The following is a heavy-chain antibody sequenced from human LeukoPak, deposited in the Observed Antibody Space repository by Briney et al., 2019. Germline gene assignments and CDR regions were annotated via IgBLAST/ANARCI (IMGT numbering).Heavy chain of an antibody. V-gene: IGHV3-53*01. CDR2: IYNGGAT. Sequence: PGGSLRLSCEASGFTVSSNDMSWVRQAPGKGLEWVSVIYNGGATDYADSVKGRFTISRDNSKNTLYLQMNSLRAEDTAVYYCARGDYAFDIWGQGTMVTVSS. J-gene: IGHJ3*02. D-gene: IGHD2-21*01. CDR1: GFTVSSND. CDR3: ARGDYAFDI.